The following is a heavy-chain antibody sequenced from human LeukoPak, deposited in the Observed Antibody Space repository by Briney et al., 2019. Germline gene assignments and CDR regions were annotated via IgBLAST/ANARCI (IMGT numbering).Heavy chain of an antibody. CDR1: GFTFSSYS. CDR3: ARDRFGDFWSGYYLNYFDY. V-gene: IGHV3-7*01. D-gene: IGHD3-3*01. Sequence: GGSLRLSCAASGFTFSSYSMNWVRQAPGKGLEWVANIKQDGSEKYYVDSVKGRFTISRDNAKNSLYLQMNSLRAEDTAVYYCARDRFGDFWSGYYLNYFDYWGQGTLVTVSS. J-gene: IGHJ4*02. CDR2: IKQDGSEK.